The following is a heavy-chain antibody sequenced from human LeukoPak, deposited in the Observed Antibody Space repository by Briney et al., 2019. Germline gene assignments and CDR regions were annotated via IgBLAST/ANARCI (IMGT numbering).Heavy chain of an antibody. D-gene: IGHD2/OR15-2a*01. CDR2: IYYSGST. V-gene: IGHV4-59*01. Sequence: LETLSLTCTVSGGSISSYYWSWIRQPPGKGLEWIGYIYYSGSTNYNPSLKSRVTISVDTSKNQFSLKLSSVTAADTAVYYCARVSRGPYYFDYWGQGTLVTVSS. CDR3: ARVSRGPYYFDY. J-gene: IGHJ4*02. CDR1: GGSISSYY.